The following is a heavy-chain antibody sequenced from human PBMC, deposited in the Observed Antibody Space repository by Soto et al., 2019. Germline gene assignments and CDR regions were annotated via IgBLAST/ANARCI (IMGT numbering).Heavy chain of an antibody. CDR3: ARQRLAY. CDR1: GGSFSGYY. CDR2: VNHSGST. V-gene: IGHV4-34*01. J-gene: IGHJ4*02. D-gene: IGHD6-25*01. Sequence: SETLSLTCAVYGGSFSGYYWSWIRQPPGKGLEWIGEVNHSGSTNYNPSLKSRVTVSVDTSKNQFSLKLSSVTAADTAVYYCARQRLAYWGQGTLVPVYS.